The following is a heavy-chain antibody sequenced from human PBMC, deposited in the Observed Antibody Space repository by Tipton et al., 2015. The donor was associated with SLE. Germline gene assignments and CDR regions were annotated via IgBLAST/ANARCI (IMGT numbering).Heavy chain of an antibody. D-gene: IGHD2-8*01. J-gene: IGHJ3*01. CDR2: FDREDGET. CDR3: ATGTGGVSAFDV. V-gene: IGHV1-24*01. Sequence: QLVQSGAEVKKPGASVKVSCKVSGYTLTELSMHWVRQAPGKGLEWMGGFDREDGETIYAQKFQGRVTVTEDTSTDTAYMELSSLRSEDTAVYYCATGTGGVSAFDVWGQGTMVTVSS. CDR1: GYTLTELS.